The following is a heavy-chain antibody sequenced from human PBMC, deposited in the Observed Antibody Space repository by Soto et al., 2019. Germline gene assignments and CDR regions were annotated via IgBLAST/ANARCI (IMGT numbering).Heavy chain of an antibody. V-gene: IGHV4-59*08. CDR1: GGSISSYY. J-gene: IGHJ4*02. Sequence: SETLSLTCTVFGGSISSYYWSWIRQPPGKGLEWIGYIYYSGSTNYNPSLKSRVTISVDTSKNQFSLKLSSVTAADTAVYYCARRKTYYDFWSGYYDYWGQGTLVTVSS. D-gene: IGHD3-3*01. CDR3: ARRKTYYDFWSGYYDY. CDR2: IYYSGST.